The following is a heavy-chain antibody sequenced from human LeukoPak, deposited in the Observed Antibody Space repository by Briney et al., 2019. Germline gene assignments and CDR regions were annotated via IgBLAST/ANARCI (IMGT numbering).Heavy chain of an antibody. V-gene: IGHV4-34*01. Sequence: SETLSLTCAVYGGSFSGYYWSWIRQPPGKGLEWIGEINHSGSTNYNPSLKSRLTISVDTSNNQFSLKLTSVTAADTALYYCARASYRSRGYHYYLDVWGKGTTVTVSS. D-gene: IGHD4-11*01. CDR1: GGSFSGYY. J-gene: IGHJ6*03. CDR2: INHSGST. CDR3: ARASYRSRGYHYYLDV.